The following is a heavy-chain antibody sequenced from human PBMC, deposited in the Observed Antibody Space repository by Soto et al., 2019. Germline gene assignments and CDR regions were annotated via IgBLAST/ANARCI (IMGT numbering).Heavy chain of an antibody. CDR3: ARDPLYYYDGSVGYFDY. J-gene: IGHJ4*02. D-gene: IGHD3-22*01. CDR1: GFTFSSYA. CDR2: ISYDGSNK. Sequence: QVQLVESGGGVVQPGRSLRLSCAASGFTFSSYAMHWVRQAPGKGLEWVAVISYDGSNKYYADSVKGRFTISRDNSKNTLYLQMNSLRAEDTAVYYCARDPLYYYDGSVGYFDYWGQGTLVTVSS. V-gene: IGHV3-30-3*01.